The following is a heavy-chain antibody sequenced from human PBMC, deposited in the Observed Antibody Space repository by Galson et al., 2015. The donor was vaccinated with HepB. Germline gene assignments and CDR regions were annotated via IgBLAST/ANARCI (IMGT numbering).Heavy chain of an antibody. CDR1: GYTFTSYA. Sequence: SVKVSCKASGYTFTSYAMHWVRQAPGQRLEWMGWINAGNGNTKYSQKFQGRVTITRDTSASTAYMELSSLRSEDTAVYYCARGARIVVVVAATSHDAFDIWGQGTTVTVSS. CDR3: ARGARIVVVVAATSHDAFDI. D-gene: IGHD2-15*01. CDR2: INAGNGNT. J-gene: IGHJ3*02. V-gene: IGHV1-3*01.